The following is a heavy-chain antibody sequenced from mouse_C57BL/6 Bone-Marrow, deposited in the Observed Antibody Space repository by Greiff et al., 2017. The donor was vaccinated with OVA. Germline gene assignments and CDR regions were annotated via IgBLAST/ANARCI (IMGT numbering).Heavy chain of an antibody. Sequence: VQLQQSGPELVKPGASVKISCKASGYTFTDYYMNWVKQSHGKSLEWIGDIIPNNGGTSYNQKFKGKATLTVDKSSSTAYMELRSLTSEDSAVYYCARWGLWAMDYWGQGTSVTVSS. CDR3: ARWGLWAMDY. CDR1: GYTFTDYY. CDR2: IIPNNGGT. V-gene: IGHV1-26*01. J-gene: IGHJ4*01. D-gene: IGHD3-3*01.